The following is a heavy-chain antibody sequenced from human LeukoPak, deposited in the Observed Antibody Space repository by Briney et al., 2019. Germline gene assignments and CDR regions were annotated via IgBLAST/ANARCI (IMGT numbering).Heavy chain of an antibody. CDR3: ARVGRYCSSTSCYEPFDY. CDR1: GFTFSTYG. D-gene: IGHD2-2*01. Sequence: GGSLRLSCSASGFTFSTYGMHWVRQAPGKGLEWVAFIRYDGSDKYYADSVKGRFTISRDNSKNTVYLQMNSLRAEDTAVYYCARVGRYCSSTSCYEPFDYWGQGTLVTVSS. V-gene: IGHV3-30*02. CDR2: IRYDGSDK. J-gene: IGHJ4*02.